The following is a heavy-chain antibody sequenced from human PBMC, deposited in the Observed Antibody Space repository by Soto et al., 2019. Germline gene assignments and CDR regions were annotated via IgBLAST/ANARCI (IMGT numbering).Heavy chain of an antibody. CDR3: ARERLLSLPDY. V-gene: IGHV1-18*01. CDR2: ISPYSGKT. Sequence: QIQLVQSGTEVRKPGASAKVSCKASGYTFTNNDVCWVRQTPGQGLEWMGWISPYSGKTNYARKFQGRATMTTDTSTSTAYMEVRTLTSDDTAVYYCARERLLSLPDYWCQGTLVTVSS. D-gene: IGHD3-22*01. J-gene: IGHJ4*02. CDR1: GYTFTNND.